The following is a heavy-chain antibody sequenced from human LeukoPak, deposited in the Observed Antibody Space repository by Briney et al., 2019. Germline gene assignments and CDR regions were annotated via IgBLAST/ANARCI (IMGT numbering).Heavy chain of an antibody. CDR3: AKDQRPYYYDSSGYSYAFDI. CDR1: GFTFSSYA. J-gene: IGHJ3*02. Sequence: GGSLRLSCAASGFTFSSYAMSWVRQAPGKGLEWVSAISGTGGSTYYADSVKGRFTISRDNSKNTLYLQMNSLRADDTAVYYCAKDQRPYYYDSSGYSYAFDIWGQGTMVTVSS. V-gene: IGHV3-23*01. CDR2: ISGTGGST. D-gene: IGHD3-22*01.